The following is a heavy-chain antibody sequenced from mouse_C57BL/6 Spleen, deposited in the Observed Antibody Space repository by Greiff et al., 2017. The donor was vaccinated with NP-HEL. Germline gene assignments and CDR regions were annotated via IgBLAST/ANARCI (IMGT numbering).Heavy chain of an antibody. CDR2: ISSGSSTI. J-gene: IGHJ1*03. D-gene: IGHD1-1*01. CDR1: GFTFSDYG. CDR3: ARPDYYGSSYPYFDV. V-gene: IGHV5-17*01. Sequence: EVKVVESGGGLVKPGGSLKLSCAASGFTFSDYGMHWVRQAPEKGLEWVAYISSGSSTIYYADTVKGRFTISRDNAKNTLFLQMTSLRSEDTAMYYCARPDYYGSSYPYFDVWGTGTTVTVSS.